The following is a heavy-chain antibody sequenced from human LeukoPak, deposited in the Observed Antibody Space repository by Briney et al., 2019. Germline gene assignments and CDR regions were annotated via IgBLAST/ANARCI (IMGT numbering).Heavy chain of an antibody. CDR1: GGSISSSNW. D-gene: IGHD5-18*01. Sequence: SGTLSLTCAVSGGSISSSNWWSWVRQPPGKGLEWIGEIYHSGSTYYNPSLKSRVTTSVDTSKNQFSLKLSSVTAADTAVYYCARVGSVYSYEYFDYWGQGTLVTVSS. CDR2: IYHSGST. CDR3: ARVGSVYSYEYFDY. J-gene: IGHJ4*02. V-gene: IGHV4-4*02.